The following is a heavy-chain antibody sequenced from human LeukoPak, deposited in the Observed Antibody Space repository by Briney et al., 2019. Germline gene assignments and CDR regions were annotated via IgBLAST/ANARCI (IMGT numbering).Heavy chain of an antibody. CDR2: ITSDGAST. CDR1: GFSFSTSG. D-gene: IGHD6-6*01. CDR3: ARGLAARRDY. Sequence: GGSLRLSCAASGFSFSTSGMYWVRQAPGKGLEYVSVITSDGASTFYANSVKGRFTISRDNSKNTPYLQMGSLRGEDMAVYYCARGLAARRDYWGQGTLVTVSS. V-gene: IGHV3-64*01. J-gene: IGHJ4*02.